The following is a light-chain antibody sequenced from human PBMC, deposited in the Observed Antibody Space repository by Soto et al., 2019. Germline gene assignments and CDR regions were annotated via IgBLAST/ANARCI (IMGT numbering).Light chain of an antibody. CDR1: QSVRSD. Sequence: EIVMTQSPATLSVSPGERATLSCRASQSVRSDLAWYQQKPGQAPRLLIYGASTRATDIPARFSGSGSGTEFSLTISSLQSEDFAVYYCQQRSNWPPSITFGQGTRLEIK. CDR3: QQRSNWPPSIT. J-gene: IGKJ5*01. V-gene: IGKV3-15*01. CDR2: GAS.